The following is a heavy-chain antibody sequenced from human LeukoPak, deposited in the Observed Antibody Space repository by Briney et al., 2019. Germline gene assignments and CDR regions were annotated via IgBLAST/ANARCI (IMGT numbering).Heavy chain of an antibody. CDR3: ARDPLGGDFDY. D-gene: IGHD4-17*01. V-gene: IGHV4-61*01. CDR2: IYYSGST. Sequence: SETLSLTCTVSGGSVSSGSYYWSWIRQPPGKGLEWIGYIYYSGSTNYNPSLKSRVTISVDTSKNQFSLKLSSVTAADTAVYYCARDPLGGDFDYWGQGTLVTVSS. J-gene: IGHJ4*02. CDR1: GGSVSSGSYY.